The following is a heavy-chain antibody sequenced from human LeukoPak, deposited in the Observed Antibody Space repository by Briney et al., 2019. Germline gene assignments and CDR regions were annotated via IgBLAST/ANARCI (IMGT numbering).Heavy chain of an antibody. V-gene: IGHV3-23*01. D-gene: IGHD4-17*01. CDR1: GFRFSDYG. J-gene: IGHJ4*02. CDR2: INGNGRSA. Sequence: GGSLRLSCAASGFRFSDYGMTWVRQAPGKGLEWIADINGNGRSAFYADSVKGRFTISRDNSKNTLYLQMNSLRAEDTAVSYCAKESGGYGDSDFDYWGQGTLVTVSS. CDR3: AKESGGYGDSDFDY.